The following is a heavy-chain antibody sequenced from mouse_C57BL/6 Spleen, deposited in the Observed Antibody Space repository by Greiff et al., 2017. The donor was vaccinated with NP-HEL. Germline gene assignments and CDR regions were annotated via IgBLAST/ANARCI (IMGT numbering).Heavy chain of an antibody. CDR3: AVYDGYYGWFAY. D-gene: IGHD2-3*01. Sequence: VKLVESGPGLVAPSQSLSITCTVSGFSLTSYAISWVRQPPGKGLEWLGVIWTGGGTNYNSALKSRLSISKDNSKSQVFLKMNSLQTDDTARYYCAVYDGYYGWFAYWGQGTLVTVSA. CDR1: GFSLTSYA. CDR2: IWTGGGT. V-gene: IGHV2-9-1*01. J-gene: IGHJ3*01.